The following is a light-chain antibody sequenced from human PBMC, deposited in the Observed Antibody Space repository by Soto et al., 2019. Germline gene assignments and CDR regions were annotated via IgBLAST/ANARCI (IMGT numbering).Light chain of an antibody. V-gene: IGKV3-11*01. CDR1: QSVSSY. J-gene: IGKJ5*01. CDR3: QQRSNWPPIN. CDR2: DAS. Sequence: DIVLTQSPATLSLSPGERATLSCRASQSVSSYLAWYQQKPGQAPRLLIYDASNRATGIQARFSATGHGTDFNLPISSLEHQDVVFYYWQQRSNWPPINXGQGTRLEIK.